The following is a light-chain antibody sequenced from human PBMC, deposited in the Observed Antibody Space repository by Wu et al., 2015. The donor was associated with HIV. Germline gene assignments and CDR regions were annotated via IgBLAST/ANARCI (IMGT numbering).Light chain of an antibody. Sequence: EIVMTQSPATLSVSPGERATLSCRASQSVSGKLAWYQQKPGQAPRLLIYGASRRATGISATFSGSGSGTEFTLTISSLQSEDFAVYYCQQYNNWPPRRTFGQGTKVEIK. V-gene: IGKV3-15*01. CDR2: GAS. CDR1: QSVSGK. J-gene: IGKJ1*01. CDR3: QQYNNWPPRRT.